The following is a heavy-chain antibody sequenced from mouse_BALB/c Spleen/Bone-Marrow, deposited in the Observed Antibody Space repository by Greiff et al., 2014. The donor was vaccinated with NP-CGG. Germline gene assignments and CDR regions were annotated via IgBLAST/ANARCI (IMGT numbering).Heavy chain of an antibody. CDR3: ARPPYYYGSSYDAMDY. CDR1: GYTFTSYW. V-gene: IGHV1-7*01. CDR2: INPSTGYT. Sequence: QVQLQQSGAELAKPGASVKMSCKASGYTFTSYWMHWVKQRPGQGLEWIGYINPSTGYTEYNRKFKDKATLTADKSSSTAYMQLSSLTSEDSAVYYCARPPYYYGSSYDAMDYWGQGTSVTVSS. D-gene: IGHD1-1*01. J-gene: IGHJ4*01.